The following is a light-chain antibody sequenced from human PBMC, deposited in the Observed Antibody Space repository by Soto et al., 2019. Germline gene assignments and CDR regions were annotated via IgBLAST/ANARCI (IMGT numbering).Light chain of an antibody. Sequence: DVLMTQSPSSLSASVGDRVTITCQASQDSNNYLNWYQQKPGKAPKLLIYDASNLATGLPLKFSGSGSETEFTFTISSLPPEDIATYYCQQCDNLPYTFGQGTKLEMK. CDR2: DAS. J-gene: IGKJ2*01. CDR1: QDSNNY. V-gene: IGKV1-33*01. CDR3: QQCDNLPYT.